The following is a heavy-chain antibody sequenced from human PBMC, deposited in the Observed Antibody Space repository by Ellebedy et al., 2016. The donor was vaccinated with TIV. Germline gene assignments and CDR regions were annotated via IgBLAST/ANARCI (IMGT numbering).Heavy chain of an antibody. CDR3: AKDRFSSALYGGYFDY. CDR1: GFTFSSYA. CDR2: ISGSGDSP. V-gene: IGHV3-23*01. D-gene: IGHD6-19*01. Sequence: GESLKISCAASGFTFSSYAMSWVRQAPGKGLEWVSAISGSGDSPHYADSVKGRFTISRDTSKNTLYLKMNSLRAEDTAVYYCAKDRFSSALYGGYFDYWGQGTLVTVSS. J-gene: IGHJ4*02.